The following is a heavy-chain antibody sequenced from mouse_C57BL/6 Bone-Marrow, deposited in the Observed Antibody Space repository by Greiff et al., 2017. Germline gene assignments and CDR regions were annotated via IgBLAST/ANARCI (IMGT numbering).Heavy chain of an antibody. CDR2: IDPENGDT. V-gene: IGHV14-4*01. CDR3: TTSGSSPCFDV. CDR1: GFNIKDDY. D-gene: IGHD1-1*01. Sequence: EVQLQQSGAELVRPGASVKLSCTASGFNIKDDYMHWVKQRPEQGLEWIGWIDPENGDTEYASKFQGKATITADTASNTAYLQLSSLTSEDTAVYYCTTSGSSPCFDVWGTGTTVTVSS. J-gene: IGHJ1*03.